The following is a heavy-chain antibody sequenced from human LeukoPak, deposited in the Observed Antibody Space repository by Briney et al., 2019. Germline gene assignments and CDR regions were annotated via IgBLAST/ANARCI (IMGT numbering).Heavy chain of an antibody. V-gene: IGHV4-39*01. CDR3: RAVAGTRYYFDY. CDR2: IYYSGST. Sequence: SETLSLTCTVPGDSTSSDRYYGGWVRQPPGKGLEWIGSIYYSGSTYYNPSLKSRVTISVDTSKNQFSLKLSSVTAADTAVYYCRAVAGTRYYFDYWGQGTLVTVSS. D-gene: IGHD6-19*01. CDR1: GDSTSSDRYY. J-gene: IGHJ4*02.